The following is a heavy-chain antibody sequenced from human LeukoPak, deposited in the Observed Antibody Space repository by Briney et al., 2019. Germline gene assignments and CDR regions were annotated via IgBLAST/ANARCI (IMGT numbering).Heavy chain of an antibody. CDR1: GFTFSSYG. CDR2: ISYDGSNK. CDR3: ARVGRIYYDILTGTLEAVDWFDP. V-gene: IGHV3-30*03. J-gene: IGHJ5*02. D-gene: IGHD3-9*01. Sequence: GGSLRLSCAASGFTFSSYGMHWVRQAPSKGLEWVAVISYDGSNKYYADSVKGRFTISRDNSKNTLYLQMNSLRAEDTAVYYCARVGRIYYDILTGTLEAVDWFDPWGQGTLVTVSS.